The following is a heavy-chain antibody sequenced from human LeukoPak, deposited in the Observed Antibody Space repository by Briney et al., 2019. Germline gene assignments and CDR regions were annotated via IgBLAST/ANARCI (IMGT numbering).Heavy chain of an antibody. J-gene: IGHJ6*03. Sequence: GGSLRLSCAASGFTFDGYGMSWVRQAPGKGLEWVSGINWNGGSTGYADSVKGRFTISRDNSKNTLFLQMNSLRAEDTAVCYCAKASLELDEEYYYYYYMDVWGKGTTVTVSS. CDR2: INWNGGST. CDR3: AKASLELDEEYYYYYYMDV. CDR1: GFTFDGYG. D-gene: IGHD1-7*01. V-gene: IGHV3-20*04.